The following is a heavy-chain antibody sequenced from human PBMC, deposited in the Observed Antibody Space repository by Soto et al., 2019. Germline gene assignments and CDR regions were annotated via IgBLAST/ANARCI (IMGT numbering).Heavy chain of an antibody. CDR3: VRDDDGGPNAFDV. J-gene: IGHJ3*01. CDR2: ISRGGSKK. D-gene: IGHD3-16*01. V-gene: IGHV3-33*05. CDR1: AFTFSHYG. Sequence: QVQLVESGGGVVQPGRSLRLSCAASAFTFSHYGMHWVRQAPGKGLEWVTLISRGGSKKFYRHPVKGRFTISRDTSKNTLYLQMDWLTVEDTAIYSCVRDDDGGPNAFDVWGQGTMVTVSS.